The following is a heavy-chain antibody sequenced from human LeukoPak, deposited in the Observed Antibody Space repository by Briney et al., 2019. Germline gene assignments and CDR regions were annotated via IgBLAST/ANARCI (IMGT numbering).Heavy chain of an antibody. CDR2: IRSDGSDK. V-gene: IGHV3-30*02. CDR1: GFTFSSYG. Sequence: GGPLRLSCAASGFTFSSYGMHWVRQAPGKGLECVAFIRSDGSDKFYADSVKGRFTISRDNSKNTLYLQMNSLRAEDTAVYYCSIRPLSEVSYWGQGTLVTVSS. CDR3: SIRPLSEVSY. J-gene: IGHJ4*02.